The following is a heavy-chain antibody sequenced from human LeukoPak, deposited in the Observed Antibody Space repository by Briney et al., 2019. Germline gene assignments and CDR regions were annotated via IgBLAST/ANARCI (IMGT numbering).Heavy chain of an antibody. J-gene: IGHJ5*02. CDR3: ARVHYYDSSGYYYQFDP. V-gene: IGHV4-30-2*01. D-gene: IGHD3-22*01. CDR2: IYHSGST. CDR1: GGSISSGGYS. Sequence: PSETLSLTCAVSGGSISSGGYSWSWIRQPPGMGLEWIGYIYHSGSTYYNPSLKSRVTISVDRSKNQFSLKLSSVTAADTAVYYCARVHYYDSSGYYYQFDPWGQGTLVTVSS.